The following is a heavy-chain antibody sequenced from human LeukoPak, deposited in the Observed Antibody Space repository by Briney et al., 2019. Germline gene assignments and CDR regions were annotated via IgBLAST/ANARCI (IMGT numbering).Heavy chain of an antibody. V-gene: IGHV3-23*01. J-gene: IGHJ4*02. CDR2: ISGTGGST. CDR3: ARAFDY. Sequence: GGSLRLSCAVSGFTFTNYAMSWVRQAPGKGLEWVSAISGTGGSTYYADSVKGRFTISRDNAKNSLYLPMNSLRDEDTAVYYCARAFDYWGQGTLVAVSS. CDR1: GFTFTNYA.